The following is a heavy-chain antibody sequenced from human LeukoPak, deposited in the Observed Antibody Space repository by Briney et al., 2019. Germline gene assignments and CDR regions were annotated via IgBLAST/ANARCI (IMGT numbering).Heavy chain of an antibody. Sequence: GGSLRLSCAASGFTFSSHWMHWVRQAPGKGLVWVSRINSDGSITSYADSVKGRFTISRDNAKDTLYLQMNSLRAEDTAVYYCAKEYSSSFDYWGQGTLVTVSS. J-gene: IGHJ4*02. CDR2: INSDGSIT. D-gene: IGHD6-13*01. V-gene: IGHV3-74*01. CDR3: AKEYSSSFDY. CDR1: GFTFSSHW.